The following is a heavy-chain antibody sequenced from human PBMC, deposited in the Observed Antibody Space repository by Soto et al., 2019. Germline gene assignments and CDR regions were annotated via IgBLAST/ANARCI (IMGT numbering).Heavy chain of an antibody. J-gene: IGHJ6*02. CDR3: ARAEYYDFWSGYYSSPNYYYGMDV. D-gene: IGHD3-3*01. V-gene: IGHV1-69*13. CDR1: GGTFSSYA. CDR2: IIPIFGTA. Sequence: SVKVSCKASGGTFSSYAISWVRQAPGQGLEWMGGIIPIFGTANYAQKFQGRVTITADESTSTAYMELSSLRSEDTAVYYCARAEYYDFWSGYYSSPNYYYGMDVWGQGTTVTVSS.